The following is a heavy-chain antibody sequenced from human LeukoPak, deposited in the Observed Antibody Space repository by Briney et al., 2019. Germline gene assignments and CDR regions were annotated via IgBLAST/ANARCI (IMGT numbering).Heavy chain of an antibody. CDR2: FYTSGST. CDR3: ARGGRGTGTTYYFDY. CDR1: GGSISSGSYY. D-gene: IGHD1-1*01. V-gene: IGHV4-61*02. Sequence: SETLSLTCTVSGGSISSGSYYWSWIRQPAGKGLEWIGRFYTSGSTNYNPSLKSRVSISVDTSKNQFSLKLSSVTAADTAVYYCARGGRGTGTTYYFDYWGQGTLVTVSS. J-gene: IGHJ4*02.